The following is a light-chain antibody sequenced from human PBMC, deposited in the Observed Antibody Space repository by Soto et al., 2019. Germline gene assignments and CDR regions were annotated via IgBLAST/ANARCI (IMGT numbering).Light chain of an antibody. J-gene: IGLJ2*01. CDR2: EVS. CDR1: SSDVGSYNR. Sequence: QSVLTQPPSVSGSPGQSVTISCTGTSSDVGSYNRVSWYQQPPGTAPKRMIYEVSNRPSGVPDRFSGSKSGNTASLTISGLQAEDEADYYCSSYTSSSTPLVFGGGTKLTVL. CDR3: SSYTSSSTPLV. V-gene: IGLV2-18*02.